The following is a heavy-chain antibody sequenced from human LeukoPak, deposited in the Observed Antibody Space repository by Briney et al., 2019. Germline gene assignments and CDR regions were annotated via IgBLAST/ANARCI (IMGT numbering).Heavy chain of an antibody. D-gene: IGHD6-13*01. CDR1: GFTSSSYA. J-gene: IGHJ4*02. V-gene: IGHV3-23*01. Sequence: GGSLRLSCAASGFTSSSYALNWVRQAPGKGLEWVATVSGSGDRMYHADSAKGRFTISRDNSKNTIYLQMNSLRAEDTALYYCAKAAAAPGFDFWGQGTLVTVSS. CDR3: AKAAAAPGFDF. CDR2: VSGSGDRM.